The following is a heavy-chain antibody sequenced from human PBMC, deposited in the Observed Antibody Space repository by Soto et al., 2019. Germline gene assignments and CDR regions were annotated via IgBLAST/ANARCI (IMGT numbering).Heavy chain of an antibody. Sequence: ASVKVSCKASGYTFTSYYMHWVRQAPGQGLEWMGIINPSGGSTSYAQKFQGRVTMTRDTSTSTVYMELGSLRSEDTAVYYCARQGCSGGSCYSGANWFDPWGQGTLVTVSS. D-gene: IGHD2-15*01. CDR2: INPSGGST. CDR1: GYTFTSYY. V-gene: IGHV1-46*01. J-gene: IGHJ5*02. CDR3: ARQGCSGGSCYSGANWFDP.